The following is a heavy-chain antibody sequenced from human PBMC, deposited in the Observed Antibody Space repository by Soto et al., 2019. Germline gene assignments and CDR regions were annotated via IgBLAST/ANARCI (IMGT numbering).Heavy chain of an antibody. V-gene: IGHV3-73*01. CDR1: GFTFSGSA. CDR2: IRSKANSYAT. CDR3: TRSSGWVYYFDY. D-gene: IGHD6-19*01. J-gene: IGHJ4*02. Sequence: GGSLRLSCAASGFTFSGSAMHWVRQASGKGLEWVGRIRSKANSYATAYAASVKGRFTISRDDSKNTAYLQMNSLKTEDTAVYYCTRSSGWVYYFDYWGQGTLVTVSS.